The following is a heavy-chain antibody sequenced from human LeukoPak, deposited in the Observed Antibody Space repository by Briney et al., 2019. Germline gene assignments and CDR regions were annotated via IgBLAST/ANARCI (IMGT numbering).Heavy chain of an antibody. D-gene: IGHD2-2*01. CDR3: TRGAGTSWFDY. J-gene: IGHJ4*02. Sequence: ASVNVSCKPSGYTYTVNYLHWVRQAPGQGLEWVGWMNPNSGVTIYAQNFQGRVTVTRDTSISTAYMELSSLTSDDTAVYSCTRGAGTSWFDYWGQGSLVTVSS. CDR2: MNPNSGVT. V-gene: IGHV1-2*02. CDR1: GYTYTVNY.